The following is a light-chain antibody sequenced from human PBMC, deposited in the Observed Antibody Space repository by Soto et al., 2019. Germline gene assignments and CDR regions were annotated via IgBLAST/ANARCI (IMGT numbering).Light chain of an antibody. J-gene: IGKJ4*01. CDR2: DAS. V-gene: IGKV1-5*01. CDR3: QQYNSYSPLT. Sequence: DIQMTQSPSTLSASVGDRVTITCRASQSISSWLAWYQQKPGKAPKLLIYDASSLESGVPSRFSGSGSGTAFTLTISSRQPDEFATYYCQQYNSYSPLTFGGGTKVEIK. CDR1: QSISSW.